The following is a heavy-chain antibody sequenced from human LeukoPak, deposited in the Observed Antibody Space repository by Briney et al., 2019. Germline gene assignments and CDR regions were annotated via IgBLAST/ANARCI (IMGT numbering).Heavy chain of an antibody. J-gene: IGHJ4*02. CDR3: ARGDTSGWSGY. Sequence: PGGSLRLSCAASGFTFSSYGMNWVRQAPGKGLEWVSYIRSSGSTIYYADSVKGRFTISRDNAKNSLYLQMNSLRAEDTAVYYCARGDTSGWSGYWGQGTLVTVSS. CDR1: GFTFSSYG. D-gene: IGHD6-19*01. V-gene: IGHV3-48*03. CDR2: IRSSGSTI.